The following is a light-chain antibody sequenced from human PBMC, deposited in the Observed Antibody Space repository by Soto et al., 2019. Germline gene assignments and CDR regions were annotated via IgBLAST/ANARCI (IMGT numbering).Light chain of an antibody. J-gene: IGLJ3*02. V-gene: IGLV2-8*01. CDR3: CSYAGSNNLV. Sequence: HSALTQPPSETGSPGESVAISCTGTSSDVGGYNFVSWYQQHPGKAPKLLIYEVSKRPSGVPDRFSGSKSGNTASLTVSGLQAEDEADYYCCSYAGSNNLVFGGGTKVTVL. CDR1: SSDVGGYNF. CDR2: EVS.